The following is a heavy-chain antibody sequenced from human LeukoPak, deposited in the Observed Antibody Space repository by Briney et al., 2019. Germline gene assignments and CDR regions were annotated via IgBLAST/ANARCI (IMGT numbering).Heavy chain of an antibody. J-gene: IGHJ3*02. CDR1: GGTFSSYA. CDR2: IIPIFGTA. Sequence: GASVKVSCKASGGTFSSYAISWVRQAPGQGLEWMGGIIPIFGTANYAQKFQGRVTITADESTSTAYMELRSLRSDDTAVYYCARDPRWLQSLNDAFDIWGQGTMVTVSS. V-gene: IGHV1-69*13. D-gene: IGHD5-24*01. CDR3: ARDPRWLQSLNDAFDI.